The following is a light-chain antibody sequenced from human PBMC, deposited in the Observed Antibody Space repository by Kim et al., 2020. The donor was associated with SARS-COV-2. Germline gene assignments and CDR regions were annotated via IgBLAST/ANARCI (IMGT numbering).Light chain of an antibody. CDR3: NSRDSIGNQV. Sequence: SSELTQDPAVSVALGQTVRITCQGDSLRRYYAGWYQKKPGQAPVLVIYGKNNRPSGIPDRFSGSSSGNTASLTITGTQAEDEADYYCNSRDSIGNQVFAGGTQLTVL. CDR1: SLRRYY. V-gene: IGLV3-19*01. CDR2: GKN. J-gene: IGLJ2*01.